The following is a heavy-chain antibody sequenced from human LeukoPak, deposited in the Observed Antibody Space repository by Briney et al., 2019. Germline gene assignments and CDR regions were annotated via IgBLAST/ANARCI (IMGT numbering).Heavy chain of an antibody. J-gene: IGHJ4*02. CDR1: GGSISSSSYY. V-gene: IGHV4-39*07. CDR3: AKDHYDSSGYPFDY. D-gene: IGHD3-22*01. Sequence: SETLSLTCTVSGGSISSSSYYWGWIRQPPGKGLEWIGSIYYSGSTYYNPSLKSRVTISVDTSKNHFSLKLRSVTAADTAVYYCAKDHYDSSGYPFDYWGQGTLVTVSS. CDR2: IYYSGST.